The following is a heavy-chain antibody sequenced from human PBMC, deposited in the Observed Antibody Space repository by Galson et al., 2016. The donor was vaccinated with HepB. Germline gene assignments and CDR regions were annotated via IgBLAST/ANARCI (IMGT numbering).Heavy chain of an antibody. CDR1: GFTFDHYA. Sequence: SLRLSCAASGFTFDHYAMYWVRQAPGKGLEWVSGISWNSGTIGYADSVKGRFTISRDNAKKSLYLQMNSLRTDDTALYYCVKEEAPAATYYYYYGMDVWGQGTTVTVSS. V-gene: IGHV3-9*01. J-gene: IGHJ6*02. CDR2: ISWNSGTI. D-gene: IGHD2-2*01. CDR3: VKEEAPAATYYYYYGMDV.